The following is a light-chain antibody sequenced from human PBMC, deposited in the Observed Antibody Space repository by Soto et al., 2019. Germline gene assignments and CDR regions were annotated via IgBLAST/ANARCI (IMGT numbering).Light chain of an antibody. CDR2: EGS. J-gene: IGLJ1*01. V-gene: IGLV2-23*01. Sequence: QAVLTQPASVSGSPGQSITISCTGTSSDVGSYNLVSWYQQHPGKAPKLMIYEGSKRPSGVFNRFSGSKSGSTASLTISGLQAEDEADYYCCSYAGSSTFYVFGTGTKLTVL. CDR1: SSDVGSYNL. CDR3: CSYAGSSTFYV.